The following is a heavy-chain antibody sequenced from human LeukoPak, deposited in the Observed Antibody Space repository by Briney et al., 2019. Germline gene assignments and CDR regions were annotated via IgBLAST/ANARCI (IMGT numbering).Heavy chain of an antibody. CDR2: IYYSGST. Sequence: SETLSLTCSVSGGSISSGNYYWGWIRQPPGKGLEWIGNIYYSGSTYYNPSLKSRVNISVDTSKNQFSLKLSSVTAADTAVYYCARLISSGSWWYYFDYWGQGTLVTVSS. J-gene: IGHJ4*02. CDR1: GGSISSGNYY. V-gene: IGHV4-39*07. D-gene: IGHD6-13*01. CDR3: ARLISSGSWWYYFDY.